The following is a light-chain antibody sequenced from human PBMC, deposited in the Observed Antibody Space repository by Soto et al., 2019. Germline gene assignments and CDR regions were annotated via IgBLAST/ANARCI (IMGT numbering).Light chain of an antibody. CDR1: VVANMF. CDR3: YSAADNNPWV. J-gene: IGLJ3*02. V-gene: IGLV3-27*01. CDR2: KDN. Sequence: SYELTQPSSVSVSPGQTARITCSGDVVANMFVRWLQQKPGQAPVLVIYKDNERPSGIPERFSGSRSGTTVTLTVSGAQVEDEADYYCYSAADNNPWVFGGGTKLTVL.